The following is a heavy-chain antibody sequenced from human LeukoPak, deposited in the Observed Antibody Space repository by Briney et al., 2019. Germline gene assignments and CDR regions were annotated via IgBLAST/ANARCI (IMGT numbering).Heavy chain of an antibody. Sequence: SETLSLTRTVSGGSISSNYYWGWIRQPPGKGLEWIGSIHYGGSTYYNPSLKSRVTIFVDTSKNQFSLKLSSVTATDTAVYYCARLGYHDSSGYYYYWGRGTLVTVSS. V-gene: IGHV4-39*01. CDR2: IHYGGST. D-gene: IGHD3-22*01. CDR3: ARLGYHDSSGYYYY. J-gene: IGHJ4*02. CDR1: GGSISSNYY.